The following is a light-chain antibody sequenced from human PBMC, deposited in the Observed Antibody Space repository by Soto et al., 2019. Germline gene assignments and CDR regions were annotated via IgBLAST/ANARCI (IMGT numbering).Light chain of an antibody. CDR1: QTINNY. Sequence: DIQLTQSPSSLSASVGDRVTITCRATQTINNYLIWFQHRPGKAPKLLIYAASSLQSGVPSRFSGTGSGTDFTLTISSLQPEDFATYSCQQSYTTPWTFGQGTKVEI. CDR3: QQSYTTPWT. CDR2: AAS. V-gene: IGKV1-39*01. J-gene: IGKJ1*01.